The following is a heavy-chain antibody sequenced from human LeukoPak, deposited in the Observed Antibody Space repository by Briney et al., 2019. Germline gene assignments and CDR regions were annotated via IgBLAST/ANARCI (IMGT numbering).Heavy chain of an antibody. Sequence: SETLSLTCAVSGGSFSGYYWTWIRRPPGKGLEWIGEINHSGSANYNPSLKSRVTISLDTSKNQFSLKLTSVTAADTAVYYCARGQGTVTTHWGQGTLVTVSS. CDR3: ARGQGTVTTH. J-gene: IGHJ4*02. D-gene: IGHD4-17*01. V-gene: IGHV4-34*01. CDR2: INHSGSA. CDR1: GGSFSGYY.